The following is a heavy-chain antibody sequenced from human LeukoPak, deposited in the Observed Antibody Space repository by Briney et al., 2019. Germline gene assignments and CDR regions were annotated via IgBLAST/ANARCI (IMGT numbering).Heavy chain of an antibody. D-gene: IGHD6-19*01. J-gene: IGHJ4*02. CDR3: ARDASYSSGWYLGY. CDR2: INPNSGGT. CDR1: GYTFTDYY. Sequence: ASVKVSCKASGYTFTDYYMHWVRQAPGQGLEWMGLINPNSGGTNCAQKFQGRVTMTRDTSISTAYMELSILRSDDTAVYYCARDASYSSGWYLGYWGQGTLVTVSS. V-gene: IGHV1-2*02.